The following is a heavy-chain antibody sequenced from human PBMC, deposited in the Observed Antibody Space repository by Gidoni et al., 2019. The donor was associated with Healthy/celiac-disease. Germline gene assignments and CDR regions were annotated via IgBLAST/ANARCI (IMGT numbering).Heavy chain of an antibody. D-gene: IGHD3-3*01. CDR3: ARGVTIFGVVILEAFDI. CDR1: GGSISSGGYY. J-gene: IGHJ3*02. Sequence: QVQLQESGPGLVKPSQTLSLTCTVSGGSISSGGYYWSWIRQHPGKGLEWIGYIYYSGSTFYNPSLKSRVTISVDTSKNQFSLQLSSVTAADTAVYYCARGVTIFGVVILEAFDIWGQGTMVTVSS. V-gene: IGHV4-31*03. CDR2: IYYSGST.